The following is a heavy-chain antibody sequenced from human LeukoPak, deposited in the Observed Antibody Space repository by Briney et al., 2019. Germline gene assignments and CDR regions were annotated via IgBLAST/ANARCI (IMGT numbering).Heavy chain of an antibody. J-gene: IGHJ4*02. CDR1: GFTFSTYG. V-gene: IGHV3-48*02. D-gene: IGHD6-19*01. CDR2: ISITSSTI. CDR3: ARSPGWGYFDY. Sequence: QPGGSLRLSCAASGFTFSTYGMNWVRQAPGRGLEWVSYISITSSTIQYADSAKGRFTISRDNAGNSLYLQMNSLRDDDTAVYFCARSPGWGYFDYWGQGALVTVSS.